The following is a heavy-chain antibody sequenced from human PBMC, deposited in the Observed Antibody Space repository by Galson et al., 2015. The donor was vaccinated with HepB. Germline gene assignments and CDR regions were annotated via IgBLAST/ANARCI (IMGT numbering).Heavy chain of an antibody. CDR3: ARDAGHGGNSGAFDI. D-gene: IGHD4-23*01. CDR1: GYTFTGHH. J-gene: IGHJ3*02. Sequence: SVKVSCKASGYTFTGHHIHWVRQAPGQGLEWMGWINLKSGGTHYAQKFQGWVTMTRDTSVSTAYMERSRLNYDDTAVYYCARDAGHGGNSGAFDIWGQGTLVTVSS. V-gene: IGHV1-2*04. CDR2: INLKSGGT.